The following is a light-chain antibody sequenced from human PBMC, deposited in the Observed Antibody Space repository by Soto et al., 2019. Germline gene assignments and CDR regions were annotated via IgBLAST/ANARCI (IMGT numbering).Light chain of an antibody. CDR2: DAS. J-gene: IGKJ1*01. V-gene: IGKV1-5*01. Sequence: DIQMTQSPSTLPASVGDRVTMACRASQSISSWLAWYQQKPGKAPKLLIYDASSLESGVPSRFSGSGSGTEFTLTISSLQPDDFATYYCQQYNSYRWTFGQGTKVDIK. CDR3: QQYNSYRWT. CDR1: QSISSW.